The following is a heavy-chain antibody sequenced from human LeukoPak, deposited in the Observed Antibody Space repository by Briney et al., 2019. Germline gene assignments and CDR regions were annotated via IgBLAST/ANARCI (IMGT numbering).Heavy chain of an antibody. CDR1: AYSFTIYW. D-gene: IGHD1-14*01. CDR2: IDPSDSYT. V-gene: IGHV5-10-1*01. CDR3: ARHLTVPGEPSDIDY. Sequence: ASLRISCKGSAYSFTIYWISWVRQMPGKGLEWMGRIDPSDSYTNYSPSFQGHVTISADKSISTTYLQWSSLKASDTAMYYCARHLTVPGEPSDIDYWGQGTLVTVSS. J-gene: IGHJ4*02.